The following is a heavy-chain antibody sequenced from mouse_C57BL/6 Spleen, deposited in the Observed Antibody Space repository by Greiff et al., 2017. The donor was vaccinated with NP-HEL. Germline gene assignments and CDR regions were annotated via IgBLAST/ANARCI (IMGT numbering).Heavy chain of an antibody. J-gene: IGHJ4*01. CDR3: TTPYVGDAMDY. CDR1: GFNIKDDY. CDR2: IDPENGDT. V-gene: IGHV14-4*01. Sequence: EVQLQQSGAELVRPGASVKLSCTASGFNIKDDYMHWVKQRPEQGLEWIGWIDPENGDTEYASKFQGKATITADTSSNTAYLQLSSLTSEDTAVYYCTTPYVGDAMDYWGQGTSVTVSS. D-gene: IGHD2-12*01.